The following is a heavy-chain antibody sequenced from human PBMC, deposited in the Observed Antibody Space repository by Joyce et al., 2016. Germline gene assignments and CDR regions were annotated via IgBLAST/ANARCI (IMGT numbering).Heavy chain of an antibody. J-gene: IGHJ6*02. CDR3: ATVAERGYHYGTDV. CDR2: A. V-gene: IGHV1-69*01. Sequence: ANYAQKFQGRVTITADESTSTAYMELSSLRSEDTAMYFCATVAERGYHYGTDVWGQGTTVKVSS. D-gene: IGHD2-15*01.